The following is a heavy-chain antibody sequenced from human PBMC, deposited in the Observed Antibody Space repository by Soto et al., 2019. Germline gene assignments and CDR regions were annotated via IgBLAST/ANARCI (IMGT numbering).Heavy chain of an antibody. V-gene: IGHV3-23*01. CDR3: AKDCTSPLTVTAFDI. CDR1: GFTFSSYA. D-gene: IGHD4-17*01. CDR2: ISGSGGST. Sequence: GGSLRLSCTASGFTFSSYAMSWVRQAPGKGLEWVSAISGSGGSTYYADSVKGRFTISRDNSKNTLYLQMNSLRAEDTAVYYCAKDCTSPLTVTAFDIWGQGTMVTVSS. J-gene: IGHJ3*02.